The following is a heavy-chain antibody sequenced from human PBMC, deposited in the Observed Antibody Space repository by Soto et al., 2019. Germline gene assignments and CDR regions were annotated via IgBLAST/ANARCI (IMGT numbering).Heavy chain of an antibody. Sequence: GGSLRLSCEASGFTFNNYAMTWVRQTPGKGQQWVSTISGSGSSTFYADSVRGRFTISRDNSKNTLYLQMNSLRAEDTALYYCAKEKIASTVADFFDYWGQGTLVTVSS. CDR1: GFTFNNYA. CDR3: AKEKIASTVADFFDY. CDR2: ISGSGSST. V-gene: IGHV3-23*01. J-gene: IGHJ4*02. D-gene: IGHD6-19*01.